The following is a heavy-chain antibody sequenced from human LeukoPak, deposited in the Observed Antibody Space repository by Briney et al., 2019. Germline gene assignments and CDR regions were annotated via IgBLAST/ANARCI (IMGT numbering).Heavy chain of an antibody. Sequence: PGGSLRLSCAASGITFSSHGMSWVRQAPGKGLEWVSSISSSSSYIYYADSVKGRFTISRDNAKNSLYLQMNSLRAEDTAVYYCARKRSSGYYSPLVDAFDIWGQGTMVTVSS. D-gene: IGHD3-22*01. CDR3: ARKRSSGYYSPLVDAFDI. V-gene: IGHV3-21*01. J-gene: IGHJ3*02. CDR2: ISSSSSYI. CDR1: GITFSSHG.